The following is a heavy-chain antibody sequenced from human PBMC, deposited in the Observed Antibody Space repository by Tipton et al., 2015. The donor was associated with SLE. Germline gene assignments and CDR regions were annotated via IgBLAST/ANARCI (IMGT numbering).Heavy chain of an antibody. CDR1: GGAISSRY. D-gene: IGHD3-10*01. V-gene: IGHV4-59*11. CDR3: AREYYMRAFDI. Sequence: TLSLTCTVSGGAISSRYWSWIRQPPGKGLEWIGYIYYSGSTNYNPPLKSRVTISVDTSKNQFSLKLSSVTAADTAVYYCAREYYMRAFDIWGQGTMVTVSS. CDR2: IYYSGST. J-gene: IGHJ3*02.